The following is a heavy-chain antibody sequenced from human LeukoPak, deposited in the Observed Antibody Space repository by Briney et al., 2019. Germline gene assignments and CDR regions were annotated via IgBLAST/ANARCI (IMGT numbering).Heavy chain of an antibody. CDR1: GFIFSSYA. CDR3: AKALFGTLAGNFDY. D-gene: IGHD1-1*01. CDR2: VTTSGGST. V-gene: IGHV3-23*01. J-gene: IGHJ4*02. Sequence: GGSLRLSCAASGFIFSSYAMSWVRQAPGKGLEWVSTVTTSGGSTYSADSVKGRFTISRDNSKNTLYLQMNSLRADDTAVYYCAKALFGTLAGNFDYWGQGTLVTVSS.